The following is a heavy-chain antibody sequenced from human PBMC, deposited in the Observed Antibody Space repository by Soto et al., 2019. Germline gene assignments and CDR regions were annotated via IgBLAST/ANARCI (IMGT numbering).Heavy chain of an antibody. V-gene: IGHV3-23*01. CDR2: ISNSGNT. CDR1: GFTFSSYA. J-gene: IGHJ6*02. CDR3: AKTKFRGVVVNV. Sequence: EVQLLESGGALVQPGGSLRLSCAASGFTFSSYAMYWVRQAPGKGLEWVSTISNSGNTYYADSVEGRFTISRDNSKNTLYLQMSSLRAEDTAVYYCAKTKFRGVVVNVWGQGATVTVSS. D-gene: IGHD3-10*01.